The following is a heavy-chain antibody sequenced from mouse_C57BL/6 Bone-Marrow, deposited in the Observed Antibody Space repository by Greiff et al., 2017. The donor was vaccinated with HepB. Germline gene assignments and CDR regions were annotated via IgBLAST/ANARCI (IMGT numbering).Heavy chain of an antibody. J-gene: IGHJ3*01. Sequence: EVMLVESGGGLVQPGGSLSLSCAASGFTFPDYYMSWVRQPPGKALEWLGFIRNKANGYTTEYSASVKGRFTISRDNSQSILYLQMNALRAEDSATYYCARYFGQYDGYSFAYWGQGTLVTVSA. V-gene: IGHV7-3*01. CDR2: IRNKANGYTT. D-gene: IGHD2-3*01. CDR1: GFTFPDYY. CDR3: ARYFGQYDGYSFAY.